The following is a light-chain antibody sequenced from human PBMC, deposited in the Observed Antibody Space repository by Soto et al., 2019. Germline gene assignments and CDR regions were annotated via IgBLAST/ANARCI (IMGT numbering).Light chain of an antibody. CDR3: TSFTISGTVV. J-gene: IGLJ2*01. CDR1: SSDVGGYNY. Sequence: QSALTQPASVSGSPGQSITISCTGTSSDVGGYNYVSWYQQHPGKAPKLMIYDVSNRPSGVSNRFSGSKSGNTASLTISGLQAEDEADYYCTSFTISGTVVFGGGTKLTVL. CDR2: DVS. V-gene: IGLV2-14*01.